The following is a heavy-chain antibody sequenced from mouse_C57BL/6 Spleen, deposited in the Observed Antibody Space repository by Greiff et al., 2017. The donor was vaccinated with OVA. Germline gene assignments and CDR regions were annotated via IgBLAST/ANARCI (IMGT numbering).Heavy chain of an antibody. CDR2: IYPGSGST. V-gene: IGHV1-55*01. CDR3: AREDPLYWYFDV. Sequence: QVQLKQPGAELVKPGASVKMSCKASGYTFTSYWITWVKQRPGQGLEWIGDIYPGSGSTNYNEKFKSKATLTVDTTSSTAYMQLSSLTSEDSAVYYCAREDPLYWYFDVWGTGTTVTVSS. J-gene: IGHJ1*03. CDR1: GYTFTSYW.